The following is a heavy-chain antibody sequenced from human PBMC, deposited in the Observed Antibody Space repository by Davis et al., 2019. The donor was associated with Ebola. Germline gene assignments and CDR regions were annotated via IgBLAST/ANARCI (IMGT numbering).Heavy chain of an antibody. D-gene: IGHD3-10*01. CDR2: ISWNSGSI. Sequence: SLKISCAASGFTFDDYAMHWVRQAPGKGLEWVSGISWNSGSIGYADSVKGRFTISRDNAKNSLYLQMNSLRAEDMALYYCAKGWFGELLSAIDYWGQGTLVTVSS. CDR1: GFTFDDYA. V-gene: IGHV3-9*03. J-gene: IGHJ4*02. CDR3: AKGWFGELLSAIDY.